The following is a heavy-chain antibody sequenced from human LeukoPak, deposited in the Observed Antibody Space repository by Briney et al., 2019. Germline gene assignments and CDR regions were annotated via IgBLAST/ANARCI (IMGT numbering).Heavy chain of an antibody. CDR2: ISASGDTK. J-gene: IGHJ4*02. CDR3: AKNSGSSCYAGVYY. Sequence: GGSLRLSCAASAFTFSNYAMSWVRQAPGKGLEWVSVISASGDTKYYKDSVKGRFTISRDESKNTLYLQMNSLRADDTAVYYCAKNSGSSCYAGVYYWGQGTLVTVSS. D-gene: IGHD2-2*01. V-gene: IGHV3-23*01. CDR1: AFTFSNYA.